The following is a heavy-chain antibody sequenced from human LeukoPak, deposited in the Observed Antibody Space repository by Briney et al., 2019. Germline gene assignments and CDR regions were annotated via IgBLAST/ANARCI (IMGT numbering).Heavy chain of an antibody. CDR1: GFTFSNAW. J-gene: IGHJ5*02. Sequence: PGGSLRLSCAASGFTFSNAWMSWVRQAPGKGLEWVGRIKSETDGGTTDYAAPVKGRFTTSRDDSKNTLYLQMNSLKTEDTAVYYCTADLVVVAATPFDPWGQGTLVTVSS. V-gene: IGHV3-15*01. CDR2: IKSETDGGTT. D-gene: IGHD2-15*01. CDR3: TADLVVVAATPFDP.